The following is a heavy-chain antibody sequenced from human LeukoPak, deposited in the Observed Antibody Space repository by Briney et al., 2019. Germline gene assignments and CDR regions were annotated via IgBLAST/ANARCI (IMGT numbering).Heavy chain of an antibody. Sequence: AASVKVSCKASGYTFTSYGISWVRQAPGQGLEWMGWIGAYNGNTNYAQKLQGRVTMTTDTSTSTAYMELRSLRSDDTAVYYCAREVDIVVVPAAIAGLDYWGQGTLVTVSS. CDR3: AREVDIVVVPAAIAGLDY. D-gene: IGHD2-2*01. V-gene: IGHV1-18*01. CDR1: GYTFTSYG. J-gene: IGHJ4*02. CDR2: IGAYNGNT.